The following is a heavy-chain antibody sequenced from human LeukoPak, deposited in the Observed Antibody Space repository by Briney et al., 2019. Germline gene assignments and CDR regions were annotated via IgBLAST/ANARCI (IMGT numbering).Heavy chain of an antibody. CDR3: ARAQDWYSSREEGDY. D-gene: IGHD6-13*01. CDR1: GGSFSGYY. V-gene: IGHV4-34*01. Sequence: KPSETLSLTCAVYGGSFSGYYWSWIRQPPGKGLEWIGEINHSGSTNYNPSLKSRVTISVDTSKYQFSLKLSSVTAADTAVYYCARAQDWYSSREEGDYWGQGTLVTVSS. CDR2: INHSGST. J-gene: IGHJ4*02.